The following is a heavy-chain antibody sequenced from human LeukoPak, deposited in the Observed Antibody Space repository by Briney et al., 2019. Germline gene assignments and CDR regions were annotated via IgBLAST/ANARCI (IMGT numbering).Heavy chain of an antibody. Sequence: SVKVSCKASGGSISTYAITWVRQAPGQGLEWMGRIIPILGIPYYSQKFQGRVTITADKSTSTANMELTSLRSEDTAVVYCARETGTTFAFDIWGQGTMVTVSS. J-gene: IGHJ3*02. V-gene: IGHV1-69*04. CDR3: ARETGTTFAFDI. CDR2: IIPILGIP. CDR1: GGSISTYA. D-gene: IGHD1-7*01.